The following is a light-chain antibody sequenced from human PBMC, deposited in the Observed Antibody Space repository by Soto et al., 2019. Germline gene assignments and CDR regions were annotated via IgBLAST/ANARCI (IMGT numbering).Light chain of an antibody. CDR1: QDISNY. V-gene: IGKV1-33*01. Sequence: DIQMTPSPSSLSASVGDRVTITCQASQDISNYLNWYQQKPGKAPKLLIYDAYNVETGVPSRFSGSGSGTDFTFTISSLQPEDIATYYCQQYDNLPLTFGGGTKVDIK. CDR3: QQYDNLPLT. CDR2: DAY. J-gene: IGKJ4*01.